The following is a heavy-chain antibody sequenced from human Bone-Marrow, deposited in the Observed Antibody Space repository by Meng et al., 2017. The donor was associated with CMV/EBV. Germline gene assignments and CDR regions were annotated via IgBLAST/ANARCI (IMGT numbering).Heavy chain of an antibody. J-gene: IGHJ6*02. V-gene: IGHV3-66*02. CDR1: AFTVSSKY. CDR3: ARHTSDYYYYGIDL. CDR2: LYSGGNT. D-gene: IGHD2-2*01. Sequence: GGSLRLSCSASAFTVSSKYMSWVRQAPGKGLEWLSILYSGGNTYYADSVKGRFTISRDNSKNTLYLQMNTLRPEDTAVYYCARHTSDYYYYGIDLWGRGTTVTVSS.